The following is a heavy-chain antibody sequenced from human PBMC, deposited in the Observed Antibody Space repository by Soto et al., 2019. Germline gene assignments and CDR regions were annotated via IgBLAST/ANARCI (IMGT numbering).Heavy chain of an antibody. D-gene: IGHD1-1*01. J-gene: IGHJ4*02. V-gene: IGHV4-4*02. CDR3: AIVFSSGSAWMYYLDF. Sequence: QVQLQESGPGLVKPSETLSLTCTVSSDSIAGENWWSWVRQPPGMGLEWLGEIFHTGGTNYNPSLWCRLRIEVDKSKNQSSLRLIPGTAANTAVYYCAIVFSSGSAWMYYLDFWCQGTLVSVSS. CDR1: SDSIAGENW. CDR2: IFHTGGT.